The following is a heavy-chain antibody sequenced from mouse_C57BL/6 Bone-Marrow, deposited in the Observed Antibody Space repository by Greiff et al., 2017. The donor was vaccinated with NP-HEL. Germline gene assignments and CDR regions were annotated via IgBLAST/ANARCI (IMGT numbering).Heavy chain of an antibody. J-gene: IGHJ1*03. V-gene: IGHV1-69*01. Sequence: QVQLQQSGAELAKPGASVKLYCKAGGYTFTSDWKHWGKQRPGQGIEGSGEIDPSDSYTNYNQKFKGKSTLTVDKSSSTAYMQLSRLTSEDSAVYYCARDTGGGTGTTVTVSS. CDR2: IDPSDSYT. CDR1: GYTFTSDW. CDR3: ARDTG.